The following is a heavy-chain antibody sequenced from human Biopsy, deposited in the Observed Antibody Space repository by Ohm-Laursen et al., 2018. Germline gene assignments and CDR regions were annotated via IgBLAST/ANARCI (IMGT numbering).Heavy chain of an antibody. CDR3: VRGGSGSFPFDY. J-gene: IGHJ4*02. CDR2: LFTSGTT. D-gene: IGHD3-10*01. CDR1: GGSINSYY. Sequence: SETLSLTCTVSGGSINSYYWSWMRQPAGKGLEWIGRLFTSGTTNYSPSLNNRVTMSVDTSKNQFSLRLPSVTAADTAVYYCVRGGSGSFPFDYWGPGTPVTVSS. V-gene: IGHV4-4*07.